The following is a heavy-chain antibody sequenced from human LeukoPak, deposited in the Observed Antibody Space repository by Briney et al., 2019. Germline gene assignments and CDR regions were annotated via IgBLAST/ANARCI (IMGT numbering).Heavy chain of an antibody. CDR2: ISTSGNTI. D-gene: IGHD6-13*01. Sequence: GGSLRLSCAASGFTFSDYYMNWIRQAPGQGLEWISFISTSGNTIYYDDSVKSRFTLSRDSAKNSLYLQMSSLRADDTAMYYCAREVAAAAKLDYWGQGTLVTVSS. V-gene: IGHV3-11*01. CDR1: GFTFSDYY. J-gene: IGHJ4*02. CDR3: AREVAAAAKLDY.